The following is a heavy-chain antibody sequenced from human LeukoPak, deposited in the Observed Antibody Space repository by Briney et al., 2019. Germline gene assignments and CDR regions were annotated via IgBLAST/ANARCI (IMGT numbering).Heavy chain of an antibody. CDR2: IYYSGST. Sequence: SQTLSLTCTVSGGSISSGDYYWSWIRQPPGKGPEWIGYIYYSGSTYYNPSLKSRVTISVDTSKNQFSLKLSSVTAADTAVYYCAGAMVRGVLDFDYWGQGTLVTVSS. V-gene: IGHV4-30-4*01. CDR3: AGAMVRGVLDFDY. J-gene: IGHJ4*02. D-gene: IGHD3-10*01. CDR1: GGSISSGDYY.